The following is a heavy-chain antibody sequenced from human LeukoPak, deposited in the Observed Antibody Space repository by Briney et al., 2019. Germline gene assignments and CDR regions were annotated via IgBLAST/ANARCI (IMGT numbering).Heavy chain of an antibody. CDR2: IRSKANSYAT. J-gene: IGHJ4*02. D-gene: IGHD3-9*01. CDR1: GFTFSGSA. Sequence: GGSLKLSCAASGFTFSGSAMHWVRQASGKGLEWVGRIRSKANSYATAYAASVKGRFTISRDDSKNTLYLQMNSLRAEDTAVYYCAREENDILTGYYLYWGQGTLVTVSS. CDR3: AREENDILTGYYLY. V-gene: IGHV3-73*01.